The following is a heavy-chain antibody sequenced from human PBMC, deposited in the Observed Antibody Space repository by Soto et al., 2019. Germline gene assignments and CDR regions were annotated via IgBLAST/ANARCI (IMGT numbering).Heavy chain of an antibody. Sequence: EVQLVEYGGDLVQRGGSLRLSCVGSGFTFSVYSMNWVRQAPGKGLELFSYITSDTKTIKYADSVKGRFTISRDNATNSVDLQMNSLRDEDAAVYYCARSVEGHFDYWGQGTVLTVSS. CDR2: ITSDTKTI. V-gene: IGHV3-48*02. D-gene: IGHD6-19*01. CDR3: ARSVEGHFDY. CDR1: GFTFSVYS. J-gene: IGHJ4*02.